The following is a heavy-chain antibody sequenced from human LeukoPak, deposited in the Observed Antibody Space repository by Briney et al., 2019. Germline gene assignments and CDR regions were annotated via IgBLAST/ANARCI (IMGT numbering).Heavy chain of an antibody. CDR1: GGSISSSSYY. V-gene: IGHV4-61*02. J-gene: IGHJ6*03. CDR2: IYTSGST. Sequence: SETLPLTCTVSGGSISSSSYYWSWIRQPAGKGLEWIGRIYTSGSTNYNPSLKSRVTISVDTSKNQFSLKLSSVTAADTAVYYCARASFQHYYYYMDVWGKGTTVTVSS. CDR3: ARASFQHYYYYMDV.